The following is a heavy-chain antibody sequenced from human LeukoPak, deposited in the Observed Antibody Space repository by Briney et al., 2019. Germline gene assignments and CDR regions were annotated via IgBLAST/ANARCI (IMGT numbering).Heavy chain of an antibody. CDR2: IIPIFGTA. CDR3: ASPPSWDILTGYYTD. Sequence: ASVKVSCTASGGTFSSYAISWVRQAPGQGLEWMGGIIPIFGTANYAQKFQGRVTITADESTSTAYMELSSLRSEDTAVYYCASPPSWDILTGYYTDWGQGTLVTVSS. V-gene: IGHV1-69*13. J-gene: IGHJ4*02. CDR1: GGTFSSYA. D-gene: IGHD3-9*01.